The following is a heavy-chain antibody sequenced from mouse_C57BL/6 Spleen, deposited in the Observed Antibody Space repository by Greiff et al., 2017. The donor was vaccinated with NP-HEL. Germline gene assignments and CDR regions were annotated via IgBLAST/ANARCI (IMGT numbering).Heavy chain of an antibody. Sequence: EVMLVESGGDLVKPGGSLKLSCAASGFTFSSYGMSWVRQTPDKRLEWVATISSGGSYTYYPDSVKGRFTISRDNAKNTLYLQMSSLKSEDTAMYYCARRLLTTGYFDYWGQGTTLTVSS. D-gene: IGHD1-1*01. V-gene: IGHV5-6*02. CDR1: GFTFSSYG. CDR3: ARRLLTTGYFDY. J-gene: IGHJ2*01. CDR2: ISSGGSYT.